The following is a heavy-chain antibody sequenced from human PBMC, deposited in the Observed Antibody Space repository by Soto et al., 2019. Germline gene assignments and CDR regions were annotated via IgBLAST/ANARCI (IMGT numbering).Heavy chain of an antibody. CDR3: ARDQDSSSSTLDY. Sequence: GGPVKVSCKASGYTFTGYYMHWVRQAPGQGLEWMGWINPNSGGTNYAQKFQGWVTMTRDTSISTAYMELSRLRSDDTAVYYCARDQDSSSSTLDYWGQGNLVTVSS. J-gene: IGHJ4*02. CDR1: GYTFTGYY. V-gene: IGHV1-2*04. D-gene: IGHD6-6*01. CDR2: INPNSGGT.